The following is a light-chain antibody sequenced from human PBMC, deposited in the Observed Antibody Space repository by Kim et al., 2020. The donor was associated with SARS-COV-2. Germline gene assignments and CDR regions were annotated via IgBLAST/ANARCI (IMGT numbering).Light chain of an antibody. Sequence: SARERASLVCKTNHETVSNYVAWYQQHPGQAPRRLIYDASNRATSIPDRFSGSGSGTDFTLTITGLQTEDFAVYYCQQYGTSPRVSFGRGTKLEI. CDR1: HETVSNY. V-gene: IGKV3-20*01. CDR2: DAS. J-gene: IGKJ2*01. CDR3: QQYGTSPRVS.